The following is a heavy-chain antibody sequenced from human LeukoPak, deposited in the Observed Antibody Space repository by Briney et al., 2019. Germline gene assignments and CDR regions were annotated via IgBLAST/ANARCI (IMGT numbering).Heavy chain of an antibody. V-gene: IGHV3-23*01. CDR2: ISGSSGST. D-gene: IGHD4-17*01. Sequence: GGSLRLSCAASGFTFSSYGMSWVRQAPGKGLEWVSVISGSSGSTYYADSVKGRFSISRDNSKNTLYLQMNSLRAEDTAVYYCAKDQLGDYVLDYWGQGTLVTVSS. CDR1: GFTFSSYG. CDR3: AKDQLGDYVLDY. J-gene: IGHJ4*02.